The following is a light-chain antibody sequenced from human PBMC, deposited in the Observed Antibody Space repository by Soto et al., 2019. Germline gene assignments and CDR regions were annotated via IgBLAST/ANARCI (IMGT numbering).Light chain of an antibody. J-gene: IGKJ5*01. CDR3: QQSYSTPIT. V-gene: IGKV1-39*01. CDR1: QSISSY. CDR2: AAS. Sequence: DIQMTRSPSSLSASVGNRVTITCRASQSISSYLNWYQQKPGKAPKLLIYAASSLQSGVPSRFSGSGSGTDFTLTISSLQPEDFATYYCQQSYSTPITFGQGTRLE.